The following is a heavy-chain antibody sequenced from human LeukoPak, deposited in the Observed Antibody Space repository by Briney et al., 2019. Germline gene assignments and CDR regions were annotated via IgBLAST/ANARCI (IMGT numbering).Heavy chain of an antibody. CDR1: GGTFSSYA. CDR2: IIPILGIA. V-gene: IGHV1-69*04. CDR3: ARDLGQAAAGTDY. Sequence: ASVKVSCKASGGTFSSYAISWVRQAPGQGLEWMGRIIPILGIANYAQTFQGRVPITADKSTSTAYMELSSLRSEDTAVYYCARDLGQAAAGTDYWGQGTLVTVSS. D-gene: IGHD6-13*01. J-gene: IGHJ4*02.